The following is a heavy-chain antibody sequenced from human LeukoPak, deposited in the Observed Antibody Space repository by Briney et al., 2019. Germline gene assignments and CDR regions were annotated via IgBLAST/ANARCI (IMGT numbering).Heavy chain of an antibody. D-gene: IGHD6-13*01. Sequence: PSETLSVTCAVYGGSFSGYYWSWIRQPPGKGLEWIGEINHSGSTNYNPPLKSRVTISVDTSKNQFSLKLSSVTAADTAVYYCARDGSIAAAGGFDYWGQGTLVTVSS. CDR3: ARDGSIAAAGGFDY. V-gene: IGHV4-34*01. CDR2: INHSGST. CDR1: GGSFSGYY. J-gene: IGHJ4*02.